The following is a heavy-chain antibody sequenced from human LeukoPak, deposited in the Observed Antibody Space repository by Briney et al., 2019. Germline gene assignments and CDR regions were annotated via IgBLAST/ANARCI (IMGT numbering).Heavy chain of an antibody. Sequence: GGSLRLSCAAPGFTFSNYAMSWVRQAPGKGLEWVAGISGTGGSTHYADSVKGRFTISKDSSKTILYLQMNSLRAEDAAVYFCAKGSAAGRPYYFDYWGQGTLVTVSS. D-gene: IGHD6-25*01. CDR3: AKGSAAGRPYYFDY. CDR1: GFTFSNYA. CDR2: ISGTGGST. J-gene: IGHJ4*02. V-gene: IGHV3-23*01.